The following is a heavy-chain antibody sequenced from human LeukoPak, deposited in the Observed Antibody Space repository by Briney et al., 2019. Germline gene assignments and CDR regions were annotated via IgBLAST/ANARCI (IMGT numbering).Heavy chain of an antibody. CDR2: IYYSGST. CDR1: GGSISSYY. Sequence: SETLSLTCTVSGGSISSYYWSWIRQPPGKGLEWIGYIYYSGSTNYNPSLKSRVTISVDTSKNQFSLKLSSVTAADTAMYYCARESGTGATGNYYYYMDLWGKGTTVTVSS. CDR3: ARESGTGATGNYYYYMDL. D-gene: IGHD1-1*01. J-gene: IGHJ6*03. V-gene: IGHV4-59*01.